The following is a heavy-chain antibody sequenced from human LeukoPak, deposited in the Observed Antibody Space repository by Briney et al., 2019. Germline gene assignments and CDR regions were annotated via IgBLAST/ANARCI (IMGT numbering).Heavy chain of an antibody. Sequence: TGGSLRLSCAASGFTVSSTYMSWVRQAPGKGLEWVSVIYSGGSTYYADSVKGRFTISRDNSKNTLYLQMNSLRAEDTAVYYCAREVGYSGYDFGYWGQGTPVTVSS. V-gene: IGHV3-53*01. D-gene: IGHD5-12*01. J-gene: IGHJ4*02. CDR1: GFTVSSTY. CDR3: AREVGYSGYDFGY. CDR2: IYSGGST.